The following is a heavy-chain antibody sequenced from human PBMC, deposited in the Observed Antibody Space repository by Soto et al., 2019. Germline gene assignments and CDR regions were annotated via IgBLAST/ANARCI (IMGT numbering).Heavy chain of an antibody. CDR2: INPDGSTT. J-gene: IGHJ4*02. D-gene: IGHD4-4*01. Sequence: GGSLRLSCAASGLTFGTVWMSWVRQAPGKGLEWVATINPDGSTTDHVDSVKGRFTVSRDNAKNSLYLQMNSLRVEDTAVYYCARDRAYSSFDCWGQGT. CDR1: GLTFGTVW. CDR3: ARDRAYSSFDC. V-gene: IGHV3-7*03.